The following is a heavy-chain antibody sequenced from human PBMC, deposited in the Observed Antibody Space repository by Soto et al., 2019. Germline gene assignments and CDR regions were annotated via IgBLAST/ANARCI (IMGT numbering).Heavy chain of an antibody. Sequence: SSETLSLTCTVSGGSISSYYWSWIRQPPGKGLEWIGYIYYSGSTNYNPSLKSRVTISVDTSKNQFSLKLSSVTAADTAVYYCARFLGVITPNWFDPWGQGTLVTVSS. CDR2: IYYSGST. D-gene: IGHD3-22*01. J-gene: IGHJ5*02. CDR3: ARFLGVITPNWFDP. CDR1: GGSISSYY. V-gene: IGHV4-59*08.